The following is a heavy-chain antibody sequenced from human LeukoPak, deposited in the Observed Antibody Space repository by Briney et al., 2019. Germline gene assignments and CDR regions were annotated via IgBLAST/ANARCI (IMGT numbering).Heavy chain of an antibody. D-gene: IGHD4-17*01. CDR1: GFTFSSYW. Sequence: GGYLGLYCAAGGFTFSSYWMSWGRQARGKGGEWGANIKKDGSEKYYVDSVKGGFTIPTDNPKNSLYLQMTSLRADDTAVYYCAPMTTVTGRFDSSGQGTLVTVSS. CDR2: IKKDGSEK. J-gene: IGHJ4*02. CDR3: APMTTVTGRFDS. V-gene: IGHV3-7*01.